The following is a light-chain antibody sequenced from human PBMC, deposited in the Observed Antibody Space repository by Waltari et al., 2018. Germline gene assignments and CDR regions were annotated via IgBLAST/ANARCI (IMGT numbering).Light chain of an antibody. J-gene: IGLJ1*01. CDR2: NVN. CDR1: SRDVGAYDL. CDR3: CSYVGNYISV. V-gene: IGLV2-11*01. Sequence: QSALTQPRSVSGSPGQSVAIPCTGTSRDVGAYDLVPWFHQHPGKAPKRMIYNVNKRPSGVTERVSGCKSGTTASLTVSGLQAEDEADYYCCSYVGNYISVFGPGTKVTVL.